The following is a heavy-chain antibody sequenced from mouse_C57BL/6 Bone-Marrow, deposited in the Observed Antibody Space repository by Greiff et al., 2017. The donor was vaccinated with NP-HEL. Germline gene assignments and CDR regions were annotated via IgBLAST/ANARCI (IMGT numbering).Heavy chain of an antibody. Sequence: QVQLQQPGAELVMPGASVKLSCKASGYTFTSYWMHWVKQRPGQGLEWIGEIDPSDSYTNYNQKVKGKSTLTVDKSSSTAYMQLSSLTSEDSAVYYCARMDYDYPYFDYWGQGTTLTVSS. D-gene: IGHD2-4*01. J-gene: IGHJ2*01. CDR3: ARMDYDYPYFDY. CDR2: IDPSDSYT. CDR1: GYTFTSYW. V-gene: IGHV1-69*01.